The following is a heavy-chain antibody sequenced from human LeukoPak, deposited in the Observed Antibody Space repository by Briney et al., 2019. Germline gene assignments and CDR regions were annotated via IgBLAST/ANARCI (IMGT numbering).Heavy chain of an antibody. CDR1: GYTFTSYD. Sequence: ASVEVSCKASGYTFTSYDINWVRQATGQGLEWMGWMNPNSGNTGYAQKFQGRVTMTRNTSISTAYMELSSLRSEDTAVYYCARGNKRSSYDSSGYYLGPQPNYFDYWGQGTLVTVSS. J-gene: IGHJ4*02. D-gene: IGHD3-22*01. CDR3: ARGNKRSSYDSSGYYLGPQPNYFDY. V-gene: IGHV1-8*01. CDR2: MNPNSGNT.